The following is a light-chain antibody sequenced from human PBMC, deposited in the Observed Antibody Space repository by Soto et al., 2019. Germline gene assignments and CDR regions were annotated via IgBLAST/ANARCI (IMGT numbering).Light chain of an antibody. CDR2: AAS. CDR3: QQNYSTPPWT. CDR1: QSISSY. J-gene: IGKJ1*01. Sequence: DIQMTQSPSSLSASVGDRVTITCRASQSISSYLNWYQQKPGKAPKLLIYAASSLQSGVPSRFXGSGSGTDFTLTISSLQPEDFATYYCQQNYSTPPWTFGQGTKVEIK. V-gene: IGKV1-39*01.